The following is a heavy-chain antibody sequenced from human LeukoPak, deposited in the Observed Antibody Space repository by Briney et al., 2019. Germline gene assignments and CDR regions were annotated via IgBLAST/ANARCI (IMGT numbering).Heavy chain of an antibody. Sequence: PSETLSLTCAVSGGSISSGGYSWGWIRQPPGKGLEWIGYIYHSGSTYYNPSLKSRVTISVDRSKNQFSLKLSSVTAADTAVYYCARDIDYWGQGTLVTVSS. CDR3: ARDIDY. CDR2: IYHSGST. J-gene: IGHJ4*02. V-gene: IGHV4-30-2*01. CDR1: GGSISSGGYS.